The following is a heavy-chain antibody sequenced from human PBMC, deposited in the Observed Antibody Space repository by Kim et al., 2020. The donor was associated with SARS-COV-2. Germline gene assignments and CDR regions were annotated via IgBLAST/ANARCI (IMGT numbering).Heavy chain of an antibody. CDR1: GFTFSSYA. J-gene: IGHJ6*02. Sequence: GGSLRLSCAASGFTFSSYAMSWVRQAPGKGLEWVSAISGSGGSTYYADSVKGRFTISRDNSKNTLYLQMNSLRAEDTAVYYCAKFGSPQQTYVWGSYRYDESNYYYYGMDVWGQGTTVTVSS. D-gene: IGHD3-16*02. V-gene: IGHV3-23*01. CDR3: AKFGSPQQTYVWGSYRYDESNYYYYGMDV. CDR2: ISGSGGST.